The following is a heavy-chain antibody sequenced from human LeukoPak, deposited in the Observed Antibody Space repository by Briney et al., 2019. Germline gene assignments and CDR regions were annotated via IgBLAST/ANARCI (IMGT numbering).Heavy chain of an antibody. CDR2: ISGSSSYI. V-gene: IGHV3-21*01. J-gene: IGHJ6*03. D-gene: IGHD2-15*01. CDR3: ARDPGYCSGGSCQYYYYYYMDV. Sequence: PGGSLRLSCAASGFTFSSYSMNWVRQAPGKGLEWVSSISGSSSYIYYADSVKGRFTISRDNAKNSLYVQMNSLRAEDTAVYYCARDPGYCSGGSCQYYYYYYMDVWGKGTTVTVSS. CDR1: GFTFSSYS.